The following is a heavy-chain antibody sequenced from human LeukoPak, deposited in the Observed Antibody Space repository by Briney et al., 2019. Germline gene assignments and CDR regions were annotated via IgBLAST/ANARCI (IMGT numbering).Heavy chain of an antibody. CDR2: ISWDGGST. J-gene: IGHJ6*02. D-gene: IGHD5-24*01. V-gene: IGHV3-43D*03. Sequence: GGSLRLSWAASGFTFDDYAMHWVRQAPGKGLEWVSLISWDGGSTYYADSVKGRFTISRDNSKNSLYLQMNSLRAEDTALYYCAKDLGDGYNLPSYYYYGMDVWGQGTTVTVSS. CDR3: AKDLGDGYNLPSYYYYGMDV. CDR1: GFTFDDYA.